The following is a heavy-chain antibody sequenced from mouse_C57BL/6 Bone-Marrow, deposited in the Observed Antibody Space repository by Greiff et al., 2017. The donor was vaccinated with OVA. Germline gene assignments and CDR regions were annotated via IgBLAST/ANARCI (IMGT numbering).Heavy chain of an antibody. J-gene: IGHJ1*03. CDR1: GYTFTDYY. D-gene: IGHD1-1*02. CDR3: ARYRGGGCYDYWYFDV. CDR2: IGPGSGST. Sequence: QVQLQQSGAELVKPGASVKISCKASGYTFTDYYINWVKQRPGQGLEWIGKIGPGSGSTYYNEKFKGKATLTADKSSSTAYMQLSSLTSEDSAVYYGARYRGGGCYDYWYFDVWGTGTTVTVSS. V-gene: IGHV1-77*01.